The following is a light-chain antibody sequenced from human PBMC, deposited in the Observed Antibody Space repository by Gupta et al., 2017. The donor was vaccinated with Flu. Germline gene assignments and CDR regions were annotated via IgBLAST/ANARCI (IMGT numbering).Light chain of an antibody. CDR2: DVI. J-gene: IGLJ2*01. CDR1: SSDVGGYNY. V-gene: IGLV2-8*01. Sequence: QSALTQPPSASGYPGQSVTISCTGTSSDVGGYNYVSWYQQHPGKAPKLMIDDVIKRPSGVPDRCSGANTGSTAALTVSSLQPEDDADYYCSSYSASNKFGVFGGGTKLTVL. CDR3: SSYSASNKFGV.